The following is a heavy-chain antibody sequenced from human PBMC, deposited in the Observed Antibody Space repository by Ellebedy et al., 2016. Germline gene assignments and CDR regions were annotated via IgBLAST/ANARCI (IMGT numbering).Heavy chain of an antibody. CDR1: GYTFTSYA. CDR2: INAGNGNT. CDR3: ARDGGDGYNLDY. Sequence: ASVKVSCKASGYTFTSYAMHWVRQAPGQRLEWMGWINAGNGNTKYSQKFQGRVTITRDTSASTAYMELSSLRSEDTAVYYCARDGGDGYNLDYWGQGTLVTVSS. D-gene: IGHD5-24*01. V-gene: IGHV1-3*01. J-gene: IGHJ4*02.